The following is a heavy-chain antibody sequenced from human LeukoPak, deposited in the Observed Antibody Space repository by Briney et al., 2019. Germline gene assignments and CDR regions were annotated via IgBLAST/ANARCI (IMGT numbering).Heavy chain of an antibody. CDR1: GGTFSSYA. D-gene: IGHD3-10*01. Sequence: GASVKVSCKASGGTFSSYAISWVRQAPGQGLEWMGGIIPIFGTANYAQKFQGRVTITTDESTSTAYMELSSLRSEDTAVYYCARGRFGWLRFDYWGQGTLVTVSS. J-gene: IGHJ4*02. CDR2: IIPIFGTA. V-gene: IGHV1-69*05. CDR3: ARGRFGWLRFDY.